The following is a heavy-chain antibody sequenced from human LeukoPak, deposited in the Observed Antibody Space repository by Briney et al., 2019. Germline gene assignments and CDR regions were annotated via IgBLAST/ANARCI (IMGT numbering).Heavy chain of an antibody. CDR1: GGSINSYY. CDR3: ARGAAAGRFDY. V-gene: IGHV4-4*07. J-gene: IGHJ4*02. D-gene: IGHD6-13*01. CDR2: IYTSGST. Sequence: PSETLSLTCTVSGGSINSYYWSWIRQPAGKGLEWIGRIYTSGSTNYNPSLKSRVTTSVDTSKNQFSLKLSSVTAADTAVYYCARGAAAGRFDYWGQGTLVTVSS.